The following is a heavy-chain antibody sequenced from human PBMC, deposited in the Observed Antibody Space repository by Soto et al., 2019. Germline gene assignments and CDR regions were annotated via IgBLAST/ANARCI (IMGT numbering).Heavy chain of an antibody. CDR1: GFSFSSYA. CDR2: ISYDGSNK. D-gene: IGHD1-26*01. CDR3: AKDWVYSGTYYFDF. J-gene: IGHJ4*02. V-gene: IGHV3-30-3*01. Sequence: VGSLRLSCAASGFSFSSYAMHWVRQAPGKGLEWVAVISYDGSNKYYADSVKGRFTISRDNSKNTLYLQMNSLRAEDTAIYYCAKDWVYSGTYYFDFWGQGTLVTVSS.